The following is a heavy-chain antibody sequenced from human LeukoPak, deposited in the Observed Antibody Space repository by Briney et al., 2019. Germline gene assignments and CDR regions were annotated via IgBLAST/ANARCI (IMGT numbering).Heavy chain of an antibody. CDR1: GGSISSYY. D-gene: IGHD2-15*01. V-gene: IGHV4-59*01. Sequence: SETLSLTCTVSGGSISSYYWSWIRQPPGKGLEWIGYIYYSGSTNHNPSLKSRVTISVDTSKNQFSLKLSSVTAADTAVYYCARGKVVHYYYYGMDAWGQGTTVTVSS. CDR3: ARGKVVHYYYYGMDA. CDR2: IYYSGST. J-gene: IGHJ6*02.